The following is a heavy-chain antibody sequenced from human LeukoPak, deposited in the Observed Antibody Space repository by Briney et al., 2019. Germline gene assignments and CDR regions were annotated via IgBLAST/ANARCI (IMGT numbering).Heavy chain of an antibody. V-gene: IGHV3-7*03. CDR3: AKDPATVTTG. Sequence: PGGSLRLSCAASGFIFSSYWMSWVRQAPGKGLEWVANINQDGSEKYYVDSVKGRFTISRDNAKNSLYLQMNSLRAEDTAVYYCAKDPATVTTGWGQGTLVTVSP. D-gene: IGHD4-17*01. J-gene: IGHJ4*02. CDR1: GFIFSSYW. CDR2: INQDGSEK.